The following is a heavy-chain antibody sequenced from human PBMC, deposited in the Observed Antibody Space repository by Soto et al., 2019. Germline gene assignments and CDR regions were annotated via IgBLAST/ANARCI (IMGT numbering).Heavy chain of an antibody. CDR2: ISGSGGST. J-gene: IGHJ6*02. Sequence: PGGSLRLSCAASGFTFSSYAMSWVRQAPGKGLEWVSAISGSGGSTYYADSVKGRFTISRDNSKNTLYLQMNSLRAEDTAVYYCAKSHQRFGVVTLDVWGQGTTVTVSS. CDR1: GFTFSSYA. V-gene: IGHV3-23*01. CDR3: AKSHQRFGVVTLDV. D-gene: IGHD3-3*01.